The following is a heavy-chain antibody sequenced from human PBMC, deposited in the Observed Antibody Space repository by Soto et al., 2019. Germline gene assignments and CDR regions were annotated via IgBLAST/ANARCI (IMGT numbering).Heavy chain of an antibody. CDR3: ARDPSNNSGYDGGYFDY. Sequence: QVQLQESGPGLVKPSQTLSLTCTVSGGSISSGGYYWSWILQHPGKGLAWIGYMYYSGSTYYNPTLQSRVTISVDTSKNQFSLKLSSVTAADTAVYYCARDPSNNSGYDGGYFDYWGQGTMVTVSS. J-gene: IGHJ4*02. D-gene: IGHD5-12*01. CDR2: MYYSGST. V-gene: IGHV4-31*03. CDR1: GGSISSGGYY.